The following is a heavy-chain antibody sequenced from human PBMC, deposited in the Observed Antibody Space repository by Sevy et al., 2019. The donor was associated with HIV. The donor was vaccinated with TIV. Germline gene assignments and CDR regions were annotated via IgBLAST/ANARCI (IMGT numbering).Heavy chain of an antibody. D-gene: IGHD3-22*01. CDR3: AREYYYDSSGYYFNGHFDY. CDR2: MIPIFGTA. J-gene: IGHJ4*02. Sequence: ASVKVSCKASGGTFSSYAISWVRQAPGQGLEWMGGMIPIFGTANYAQKFQGRVTITADESTSTAYMELSSLRSEDTAVYYCAREYYYDSSGYYFNGHFDYWGQGTLVTVSS. CDR1: GGTFSSYA. V-gene: IGHV1-69*13.